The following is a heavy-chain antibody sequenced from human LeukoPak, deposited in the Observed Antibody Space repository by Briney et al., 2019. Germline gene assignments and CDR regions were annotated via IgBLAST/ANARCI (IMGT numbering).Heavy chain of an antibody. CDR1: GFTVSSYW. Sequence: GGALRLSCAASGFTVSSYWMSWVRQAPGKGLEWVANIKQDGSEKYYVDSVKGRFTISRDNAKNSLYLQMNSLRPEDTAVYYCAKDEGIRCLNGDCPFDHWGQGILVTVSS. D-gene: IGHD4-17*01. V-gene: IGHV3-7*01. J-gene: IGHJ4*02. CDR3: AKDEGIRCLNGDCPFDH. CDR2: IKQDGSEK.